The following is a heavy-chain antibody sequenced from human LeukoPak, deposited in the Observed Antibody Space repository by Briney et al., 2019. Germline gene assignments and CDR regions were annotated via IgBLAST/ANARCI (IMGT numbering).Heavy chain of an antibody. V-gene: IGHV3-30*18. D-gene: IGHD5-12*01. CDR2: ISHEGSDK. CDR3: AKDHGSGYDFGDY. Sequence: GRSLRLSCAASGFTFRTYAMHWVRQAPDKGLEWVAVISHEGSDKYYAGSVKGRFTISRENSKTTLYLQMNSLRAEDEAVYFCAKDHGSGYDFGDYWGQGTLVTVSS. J-gene: IGHJ4*02. CDR1: GFTFRTYA.